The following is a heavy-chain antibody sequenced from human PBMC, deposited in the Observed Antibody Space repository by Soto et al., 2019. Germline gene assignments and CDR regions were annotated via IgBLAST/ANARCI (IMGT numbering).Heavy chain of an antibody. CDR3: ARDGMGIFGVVTSWFDP. J-gene: IGHJ5*02. D-gene: IGHD3-3*01. CDR2: ISSSSSTI. CDR1: GFTFSSYS. V-gene: IGHV3-48*01. Sequence: GGSLRLSCAASGFTFSSYSMNWVRQAPGKGLEWVSYISSSSSTIYYADSVKGRFTISRDNAKNSLYLQMNSLRAEDTAVYYCARDGMGIFGVVTSWFDPWGQGTLVTVSS.